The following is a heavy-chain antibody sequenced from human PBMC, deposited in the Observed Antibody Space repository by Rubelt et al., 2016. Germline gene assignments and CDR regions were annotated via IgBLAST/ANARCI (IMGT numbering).Heavy chain of an antibody. CDR2: IYYSGIT. V-gene: IGHV4-39*07. CDR1: GGSISCSSYY. Sequence: QLQLQESGPGLVKPSETLSLTCTVSGGSISCSSYYWGWIRQPPGKGLEWIGSIYYSGITYYNPSLKSRVTISVDTSKNQVCLKLSSVTAASSAVYYCARVNIVVEPSANVDYWGQGTLVTVSS. CDR3: ARVNIVVEPSANVDY. D-gene: IGHD2-2*01. J-gene: IGHJ4*02.